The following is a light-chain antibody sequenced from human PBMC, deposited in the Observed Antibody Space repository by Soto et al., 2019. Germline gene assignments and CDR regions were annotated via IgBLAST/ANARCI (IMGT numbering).Light chain of an antibody. J-gene: IGKJ3*01. CDR3: QHPRNTFT. CDR1: ESVSTY. Sequence: EIVLTQSPATLSLSPGETATLSCGASESVSTYLAWYQQKPGQAPRLLIYDASHRATGTPARFSGSGSMTDFTLSISSLEPEDSAVYYCQHPRNTFTFGPGTKVEIK. CDR2: DAS. V-gene: IGKV3-11*01.